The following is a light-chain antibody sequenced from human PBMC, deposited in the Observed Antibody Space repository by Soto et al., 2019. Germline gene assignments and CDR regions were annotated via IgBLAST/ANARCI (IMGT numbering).Light chain of an antibody. CDR3: QTYDKSLSGSYV. CDR1: RSNIGAGYD. CDR2: TTN. J-gene: IGLJ1*01. V-gene: IGLV1-40*01. Sequence: QSVLTQPPSVSGAPGQSITIDCTGSRSNIGAGYDVHWYQQKPGTAPKLLIYTTNHRPSGVADRFSGSKSGSLASLAIAGLQPEDEADYFCQTYDKSLSGSYVFGTGTKLTVL.